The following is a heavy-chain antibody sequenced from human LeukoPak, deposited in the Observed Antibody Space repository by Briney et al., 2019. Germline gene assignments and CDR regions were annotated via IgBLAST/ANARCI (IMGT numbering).Heavy chain of an antibody. CDR3: ARARRYCSGGSCYLIDY. Sequence: SETLSLTCSVSGYSISSGYYWGWIRQPPGKVLEWIGSIYHSGSTYYNPSLKSRVTISVDTSKNQLSLKLSSVTSVDTAVYYCARARRYCSGGSCYLIDYWGQGTLVTVSS. CDR1: GYSISSGYY. CDR2: IYHSGST. D-gene: IGHD2-15*01. J-gene: IGHJ4*02. V-gene: IGHV4-38-2*02.